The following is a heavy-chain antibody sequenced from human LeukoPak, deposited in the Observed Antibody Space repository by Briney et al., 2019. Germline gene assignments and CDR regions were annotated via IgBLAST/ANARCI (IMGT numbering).Heavy chain of an antibody. D-gene: IGHD6-19*01. CDR3: ARIAVAGPAGY. J-gene: IGHJ4*02. V-gene: IGHV1-69*05. CDR2: IIPIFGTA. Sequence: ASVKVSCKASGGTFISYAISWVGQAPGQGREWMGRIIPIFGTANYAQKFQGRVTITTDESTSTAYMELSSLRSEDTAVYYCARIAVAGPAGYWGQGTLVTVSS. CDR1: GGTFISYA.